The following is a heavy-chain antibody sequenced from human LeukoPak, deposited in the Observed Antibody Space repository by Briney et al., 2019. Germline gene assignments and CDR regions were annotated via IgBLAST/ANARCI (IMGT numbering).Heavy chain of an antibody. J-gene: IGHJ4*02. D-gene: IGHD6-19*01. CDR3: AKTPGGLILRHPDY. CDR1: GFTFDDYA. V-gene: IGHV3-9*01. CDR2: ISWNSGSI. Sequence: GGSLRLSCAASGFTFDDYAMHWVRQAPGKGLEWVSGISWNSGSIGYADSVKGRFTISRDNAKNSLYLQVNSLRAEDTALYYCAKTPGGLILRHPDYWGQGTLVTVSS.